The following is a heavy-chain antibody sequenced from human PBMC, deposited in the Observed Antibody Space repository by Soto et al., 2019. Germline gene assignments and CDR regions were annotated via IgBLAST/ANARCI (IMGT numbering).Heavy chain of an antibody. CDR3: ATYSRMLDF. Sequence: GGSLRLSCAGSGFTLSTYAMSWVRQAPGKGLERVSAISGSGGSTYYADSVKGRFTISRDNLKSTLFLQMNSLRVEDTAIYYCATYSRMLDFWGLGTLVTVSS. CDR1: GFTLSTYA. V-gene: IGHV3-23*01. D-gene: IGHD4-4*01. J-gene: IGHJ4*02. CDR2: ISGSGGST.